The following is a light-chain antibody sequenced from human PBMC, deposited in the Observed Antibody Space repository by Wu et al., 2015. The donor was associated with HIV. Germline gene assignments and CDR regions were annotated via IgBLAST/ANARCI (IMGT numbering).Light chain of an antibody. J-gene: IGKJ4*01. CDR1: QSVGTK. Sequence: EVVMTQSPDTLSVSPGEGVTLSCRASQSVGTKLAWYQRKPGQAPRLLIFAASARATGVPARFSGSGSGTEFTLTINSIQSEDFAVYVCQQYTSWPLTFGGGTKVEI. CDR3: QQYTSWPLT. V-gene: IGKV3-15*01. CDR2: AAS.